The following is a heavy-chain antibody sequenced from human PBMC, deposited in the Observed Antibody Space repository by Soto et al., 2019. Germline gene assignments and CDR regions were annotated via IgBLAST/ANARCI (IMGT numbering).Heavy chain of an antibody. Sequence: KPSETLSLTCSVSGGSISNNNYHWGWIRQPPGKGLEWMGSIYYRGNTYYNPSLRSRITISVDTSRNQFSLALSSVTAADTAVYFCARLRGGCPADFWGQGTLVTVYS. V-gene: IGHV4-39*01. CDR3: ARLRGGCPADF. J-gene: IGHJ4*02. CDR2: IYYRGNT. CDR1: GGSISNNNYH. D-gene: IGHD3-16*01.